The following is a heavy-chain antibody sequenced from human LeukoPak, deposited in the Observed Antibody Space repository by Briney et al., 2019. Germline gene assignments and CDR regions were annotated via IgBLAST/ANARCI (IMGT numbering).Heavy chain of an antibody. CDR2: IKSKTDGGTT. J-gene: IGHJ4*02. D-gene: IGHD2-21*02. Sequence: GGSLRLSCAASSFTFSNAWMNWVRQAPGKGLEWVGRIKSKTDGGTTDYAAPVKGRFTISRDDSKNTLYLQMNSLKTEDTAVYYCAKLSSGGDWGYFDYWGQGTLVTVSS. CDR3: AKLSSGGDWGYFDY. V-gene: IGHV3-15*07. CDR1: SFTFSNAW.